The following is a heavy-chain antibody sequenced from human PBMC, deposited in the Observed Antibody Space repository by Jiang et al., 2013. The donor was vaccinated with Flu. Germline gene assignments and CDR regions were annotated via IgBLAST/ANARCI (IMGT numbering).Heavy chain of an antibody. V-gene: IGHV5-10-1*01. CDR2: IDPSDSYT. CDR3: ARLRGEGSGYYYYYMDV. J-gene: IGHJ6*03. CDR1: GYSFTSYW. Sequence: PGESLRISCKGSGYSFTSYWISWVRQMPGKGLEWMGRIDPSDSYTNYSPSFQGHVTISADKSISTAYLQWSSLKASDTAMYYCARLRGEGSGYYYYYMDVWGKGTTVTVSS. D-gene: IGHD3-10*01.